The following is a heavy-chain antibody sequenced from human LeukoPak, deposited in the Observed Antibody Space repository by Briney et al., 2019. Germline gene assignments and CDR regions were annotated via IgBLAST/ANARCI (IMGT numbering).Heavy chain of an antibody. D-gene: IGHD6-13*01. CDR2: ISGSGDNT. CDR3: AKSYSSSWTRYFDD. Sequence: PGGSLRLSCAASGFTFSSYAMSWVRQAPGKGLEWVSAISGSGDNTYYADSVKGRITISRDNSKNTLYLQMSSLRAEDTAVYYCAKSYSSSWTRYFDDWGQGTLVTVSS. CDR1: GFTFSSYA. J-gene: IGHJ4*02. V-gene: IGHV3-23*01.